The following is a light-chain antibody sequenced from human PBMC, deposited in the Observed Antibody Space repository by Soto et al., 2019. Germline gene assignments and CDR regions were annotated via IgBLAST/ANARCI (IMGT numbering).Light chain of an antibody. Sequence: QSVLTQPPSASGTPGQRVTNSCSGSSSNIGSNYVYWYQQLPGTAPKLLISRDNERSSGVPDRFSGSKSGTSGSLAISGLRSDDEADYYCAAWDDSLSGPVFGGGTKLTVL. V-gene: IGLV1-47*02. CDR3: AAWDDSLSGPV. CDR1: SSNIGSNY. J-gene: IGLJ2*01. CDR2: RDN.